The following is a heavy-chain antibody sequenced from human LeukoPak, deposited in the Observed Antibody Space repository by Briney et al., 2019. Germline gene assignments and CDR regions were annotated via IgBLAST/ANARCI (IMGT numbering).Heavy chain of an antibody. CDR3: ARASVYYDSGGYGDY. CDR1: GFTFSSYW. V-gene: IGHV3-74*01. J-gene: IGHJ4*02. D-gene: IGHD3-22*01. CDR2: INSDGSST. Sequence: PGGSLRLSCAASGFTFSSYWMHWVRQAPGKGLVWVSRINSDGSSTSYADSVKGRFTISRDNAKNTLYLQMNSLRAEDTAVYYCARASVYYDSGGYGDYWGQGTLVTVSS.